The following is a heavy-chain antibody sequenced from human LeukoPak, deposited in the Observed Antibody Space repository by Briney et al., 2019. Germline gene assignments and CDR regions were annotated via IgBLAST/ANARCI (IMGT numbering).Heavy chain of an antibody. CDR3: ARCKDYYVSGSYYKTFDY. CDR2: IPYSGST. V-gene: IGHV4-39*07. CDR1: GDSISSSSYY. J-gene: IGHJ4*02. Sequence: SSETLSLTCTVSGDSISSSSYYWGWIRQPPGKGLEWIGSIPYSGSTYYNPSLKSRVTISVDTSKNQFSLKLSSVTAADTAVYYCARCKDYYVSGSYYKTFDYWSQGTLVTVSS. D-gene: IGHD3-10*01.